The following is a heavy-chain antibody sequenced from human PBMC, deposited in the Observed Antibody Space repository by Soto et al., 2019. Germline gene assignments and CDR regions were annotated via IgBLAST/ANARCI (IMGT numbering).Heavy chain of an antibody. V-gene: IGHV3-21*01. Sequence: GGSLRLACAASELTFNRYSMNWVGQAPGKGLEWVSSISSSSSYIYYADSVKGRFTISRDNAKNSLYLQMNSLRAEDTAVYYFVINDRSRSNCIDSWGQGIFVSLSS. CDR2: ISSSSSYI. CDR1: ELTFNRYS. D-gene: IGHD3-22*01. J-gene: IGHJ5*01. CDR3: VINDRSRSNCIDS.